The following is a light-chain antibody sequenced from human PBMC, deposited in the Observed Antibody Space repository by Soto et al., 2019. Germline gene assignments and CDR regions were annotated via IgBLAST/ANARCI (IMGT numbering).Light chain of an antibody. V-gene: IGLV2-23*01. CDR3: CSYAGSSTSV. CDR2: EGS. CDR1: SSDVGSYNL. Sequence: QSVLTQPASVSGSPGQSITISCTGTSSDVGSYNLVSWYQQHPGKAPKIMIYEGSKRPSGVSNRFSGSKSGNTASLTISGLQAEDEADYYCCSYAGSSTSVFGGGTKVTVL. J-gene: IGLJ2*01.